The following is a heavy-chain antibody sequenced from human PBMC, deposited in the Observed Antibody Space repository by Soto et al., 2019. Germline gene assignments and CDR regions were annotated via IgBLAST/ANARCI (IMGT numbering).Heavy chain of an antibody. V-gene: IGHV3-23*01. Sequence: GGSLRLSCAASGFTFSSYAVSWVRQAPGKGLEWVSAISGSGGSTYYADSVKGRFTISRDNSKNTLYLQMNSLRAEDTAVYYCAKDQGEQLAQDYYYYYGMDVWGQGTTVTVSS. CDR1: GFTFSSYA. D-gene: IGHD6-13*01. J-gene: IGHJ6*02. CDR3: AKDQGEQLAQDYYYYYGMDV. CDR2: ISGSGGST.